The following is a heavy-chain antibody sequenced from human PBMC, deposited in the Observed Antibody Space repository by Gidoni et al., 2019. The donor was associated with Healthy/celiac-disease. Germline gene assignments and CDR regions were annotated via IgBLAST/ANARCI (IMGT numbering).Heavy chain of an antibody. CDR1: GGSFSGYY. Sequence: QVQLQQWGAGLLKPSETLSLTCAVYGGSFSGYYWSWIRQPPGKGLEWIGEINHSGSTNYNPSLKSRVTISVDTSKNQFSLKLSSVTAADTAVYYCAPLGGYYYVGYWGQGTLVTVSS. D-gene: IGHD3-22*01. J-gene: IGHJ4*02. CDR3: APLGGYYYVGY. V-gene: IGHV4-34*01. CDR2: INHSGST.